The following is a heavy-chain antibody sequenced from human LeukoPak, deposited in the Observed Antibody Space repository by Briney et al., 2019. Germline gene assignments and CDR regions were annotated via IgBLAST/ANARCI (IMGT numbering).Heavy chain of an antibody. V-gene: IGHV4-34*01. Sequence: SETLSLTCAVSGGSFSDYYWSWIRQPPGKGLEWIGEINHSGSTNYNPSLKSRVTISIDTSKNQFSLRLSFVTAADTAVDYCARRAAMVPYYFYAMDVWGQGTTVTVSS. CDR1: GGSFSDYY. D-gene: IGHD5-18*01. CDR3: ARRAAMVPYYFYAMDV. J-gene: IGHJ6*02. CDR2: INHSGST.